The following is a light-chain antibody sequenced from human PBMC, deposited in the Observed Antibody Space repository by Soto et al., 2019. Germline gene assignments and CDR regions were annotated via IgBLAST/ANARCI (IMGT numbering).Light chain of an antibody. CDR3: QQRSDWPRT. CDR2: DTS. V-gene: IGKV3-11*01. J-gene: IGKJ2*01. Sequence: EIVLTQSPVTLSSSPGERATLSCRASQSVSRYLAWYQQKPGQAPRLLIYDTSNRSTGIPARFSGSGSGTDFTLTISSPEPEACAVDYCQQRSDWPRTFGQGTKLESK. CDR1: QSVSRY.